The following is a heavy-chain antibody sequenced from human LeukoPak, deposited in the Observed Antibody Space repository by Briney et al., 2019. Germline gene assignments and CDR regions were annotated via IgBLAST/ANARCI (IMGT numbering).Heavy chain of an antibody. CDR2: ISWNSGSI. J-gene: IGHJ6*03. D-gene: IGHD3-9*01. CDR3: AMTGQDRDYYYYMDV. Sequence: GGSLRLSCAASGFTFDDYAMHWVRHAPGKGLEWVSGISWNSGSIGHADSVKGRFTISRDNAKNSLYLQMNSLRAEDTALYYCAMTGQDRDYYYYMDVWGKGTTVTVSS. CDR1: GFTFDDYA. V-gene: IGHV3-9*01.